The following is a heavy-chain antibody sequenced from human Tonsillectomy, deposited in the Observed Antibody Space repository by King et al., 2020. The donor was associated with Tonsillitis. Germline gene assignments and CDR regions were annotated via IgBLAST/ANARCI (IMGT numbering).Heavy chain of an antibody. V-gene: IGHV4-39*01. D-gene: IGHD6-6*01. CDR2: IYYFSGST. J-gene: IGHJ3*02. Sequence: LQLQESGPGLVKPSETLSLTCNVSGGSISSTSYFWGWIRQPPGKGLEWIGNIYYFSGSTYYTPSLKSRVTISVDTSKNQFSLKLSSVTAADTAVYYCAGLPAFSSSSFVFDIWGQGKMVTVSS. CDR1: GGSISSTSYF. CDR3: AGLPAFSSSSFVFDI.